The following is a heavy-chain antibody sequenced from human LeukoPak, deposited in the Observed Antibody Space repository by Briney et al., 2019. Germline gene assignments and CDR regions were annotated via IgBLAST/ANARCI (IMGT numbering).Heavy chain of an antibody. CDR3: ARDGDIAMAGTV. V-gene: IGHV1-18*01. D-gene: IGHD6-19*01. CDR2: ISAYNGNT. J-gene: IGHJ4*02. Sequence: ASVKVSCKASGYKFTSYGINWVRQAPGQGLEWMGWISAYNGNTNYAQKLQGRVTMTTDTSTSTAYMELRSLRSDDTAVYYCARDGDIAMAGTVWGQGTLVTVSS. CDR1: GYKFTSYG.